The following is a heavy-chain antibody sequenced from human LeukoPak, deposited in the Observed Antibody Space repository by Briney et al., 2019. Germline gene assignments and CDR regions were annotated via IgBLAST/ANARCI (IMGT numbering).Heavy chain of an antibody. J-gene: IGHJ5*02. CDR2: INPNSGGT. CDR3: ARGVDRDGYNSWFDP. CDR1: GYTFTGYY. D-gene: IGHD5-24*01. V-gene: IGHV1-2*02. Sequence: GASVKVSCKASGYTFTGYYMHWVRQAPGQGRAWMGWINPNSGGTNYAQKFQGRVTMTRDTSISTAYMEPSRLRSDDTVVYYCARGVDRDGYNSWFDPWGQGTLVTVSS.